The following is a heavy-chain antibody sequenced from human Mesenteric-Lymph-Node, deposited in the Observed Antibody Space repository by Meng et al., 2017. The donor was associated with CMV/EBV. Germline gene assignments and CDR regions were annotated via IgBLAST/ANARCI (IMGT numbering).Heavy chain of an antibody. CDR2: INHSGST. Sequence: SETLSLTCAVYGGSFSGYYWSWIRQPPGKGLEWIGEINHSGSTNYNPSLKSRVTISVDTSKNQFSLKLSSVTAADTAVYYCARGRELGIDYWGQGTLVPVSS. CDR1: GGSFSGYY. V-gene: IGHV4-34*01. D-gene: IGHD7-27*01. CDR3: ARGRELGIDY. J-gene: IGHJ4*02.